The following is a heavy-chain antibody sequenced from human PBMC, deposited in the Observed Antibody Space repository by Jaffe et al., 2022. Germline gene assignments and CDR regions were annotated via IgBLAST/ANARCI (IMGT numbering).Heavy chain of an antibody. V-gene: IGHV1-69*01. CDR2: IIPIFGTA. J-gene: IGHJ4*02. CDR3: ARDVGYCTGGVCYNGLGHFDY. D-gene: IGHD2-8*02. Sequence: QVQLVQSGAEVKKPGSSVKVSCKASGGTFSSYAISWVRQAPGQGLEWMGGIIPIFGTANYAQKFQGRVTITADESTSTAYMELSSLRSEDTAVYYCARDVGYCTGGVCYNGLGHFDYWGQGTLVTVSS. CDR1: GGTFSSYA.